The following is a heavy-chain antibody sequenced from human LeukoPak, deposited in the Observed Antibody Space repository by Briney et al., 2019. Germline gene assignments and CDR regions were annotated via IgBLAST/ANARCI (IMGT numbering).Heavy chain of an antibody. CDR2: IYYSGST. CDR3: ATVAVAATGNYYYYYMDV. J-gene: IGHJ6*03. CDR1: GGSISSSSYY. Sequence: SETLSLTCTVSGGSISSSSYYWGWIRQPPGKGLEWIGSIYYSGSTYYNPSLKSRVTISVDASKNQFSLKLSSVTAADTAVYYCATVAVAATGNYYYYYMDVWGKGTTVTVSS. D-gene: IGHD6-19*01. V-gene: IGHV4-39*07.